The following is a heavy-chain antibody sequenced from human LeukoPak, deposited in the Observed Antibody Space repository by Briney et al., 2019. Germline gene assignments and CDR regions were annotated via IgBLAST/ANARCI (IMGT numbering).Heavy chain of an antibody. Sequence: GASVKVSCKASGYTFTSYDINWVRQATGQGLEWMGWMNPSSGNTGYAQKFQGRVTMTRNTSISTAYMELSSLRSEDTAVYYCASGGFIHQGPAAMDYDYWGQGTLVTVSS. CDR3: ASGGFIHQGPAAMDYDY. D-gene: IGHD2-2*01. CDR1: GYTFTSYD. V-gene: IGHV1-8*01. J-gene: IGHJ4*02. CDR2: MNPSSGNT.